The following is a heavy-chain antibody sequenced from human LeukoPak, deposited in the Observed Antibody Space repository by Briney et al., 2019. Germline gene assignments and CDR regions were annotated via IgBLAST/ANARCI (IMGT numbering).Heavy chain of an antibody. J-gene: IGHJ4*02. D-gene: IGHD3-9*01. Sequence: GGSLRLSCAASGFTFSSFSMNWVRQAPGKGLEWVSSISSSSSYIYYADSVKGRFTISRDNSKNTLYLQMNSLRAEDTAVYYCAKEDYDILTGYASCFDHWGQGTLVTVSS. CDR3: AKEDYDILTGYASCFDH. V-gene: IGHV3-21*04. CDR2: ISSSSSYI. CDR1: GFTFSSFS.